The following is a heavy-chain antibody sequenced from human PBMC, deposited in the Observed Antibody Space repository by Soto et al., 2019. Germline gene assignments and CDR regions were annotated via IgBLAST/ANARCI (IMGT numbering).Heavy chain of an antibody. J-gene: IGHJ6*02. V-gene: IGHV1-2*04. D-gene: IGHD3-16*01. Sequence: QVQLVQSGAEVKKPGASVRVSCKASGYNFIGYWMHWVRQAPGQGLGWMGRINPNSGGTNLAQKFEGWVTLTRDTAISTAYIEVKGLTPGDTAFYYRAREWAGGGGEDLGRWGQGTTVTVSS. CDR1: GYNFIGYW. CDR2: INPNSGGT. CDR3: AREWAGGGGEDLGR.